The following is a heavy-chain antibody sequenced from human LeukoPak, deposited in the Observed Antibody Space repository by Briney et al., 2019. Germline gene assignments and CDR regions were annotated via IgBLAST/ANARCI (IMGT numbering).Heavy chain of an antibody. CDR1: GGSISSSSYY. V-gene: IGHV4-39*01. D-gene: IGHD6-19*01. CDR3: ARHRGGAVAALTLDV. J-gene: IGHJ6*04. CDR2: TYYSGST. Sequence: PSETLSLTCTVSGGSISSSSYYWGWIRQPPGKGLEWIGSTYYSGSTYYNPSLKSRVTISVDTSKNQFSLKLSSVTAADTAVYYCARHRGGAVAALTLDVWGKGTTVTVSS.